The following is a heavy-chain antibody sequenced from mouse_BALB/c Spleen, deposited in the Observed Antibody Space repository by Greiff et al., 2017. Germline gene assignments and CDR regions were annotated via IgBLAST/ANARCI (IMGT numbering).Heavy chain of an antibody. J-gene: IGHJ2*01. D-gene: IGHD1-1*01. CDR3: APEFITTVVDY. Sequence: EVQLQQSGPELVKPGASVKISCKASGYTFTDYNMHWVKHSHGKSLEWIGYIYPYNGGTGYNQKFKSKATLTVDNSSSTAYMELRSLTSEDSAVYYCAPEFITTVVDYWGQGTTLTVSS. CDR2: IYPYNGGT. V-gene: IGHV1S29*02. CDR1: GYTFTDYN.